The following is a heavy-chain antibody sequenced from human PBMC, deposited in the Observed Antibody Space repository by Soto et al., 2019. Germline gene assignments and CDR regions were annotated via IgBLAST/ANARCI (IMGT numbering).Heavy chain of an antibody. J-gene: IGHJ4*02. CDR2: IYYSGST. Sequence: SETLSLTCTVSGGSISSCDWSWIRQPPGKGLEWIGYIYYSGSTNYNPSLKSRVTISVDTSKNQFSLKLSSVTAADTAVYYCARCLGGSCYSAFXYWGQGTLVTVSS. CDR1: GGSISSCD. D-gene: IGHD2-15*01. V-gene: IGHV4-59*08. CDR3: ARCLGGSCYSAFXY.